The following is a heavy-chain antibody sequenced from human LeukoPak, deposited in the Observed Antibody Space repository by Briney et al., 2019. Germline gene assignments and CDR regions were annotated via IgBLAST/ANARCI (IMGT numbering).Heavy chain of an antibody. Sequence: GGSLRLSCAASGFTISRDSVNWVRQAPGKGLEWVSSISSSGSYIYYADSVKGRFTISRDNAKNSLYLQMNSLRAEDTAVYYCARDELHTGTYFPFDYWGQGTLVTVSS. J-gene: IGHJ4*02. V-gene: IGHV3-21*01. D-gene: IGHD1-26*01. CDR1: GFTISRDS. CDR2: ISSSGSYI. CDR3: ARDELHTGTYFPFDY.